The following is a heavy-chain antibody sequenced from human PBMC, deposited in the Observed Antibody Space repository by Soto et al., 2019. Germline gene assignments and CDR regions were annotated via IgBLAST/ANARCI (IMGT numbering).Heavy chain of an antibody. Sequence: GASVKVSCKASGYTFTSYYMHWVRQAPGQGLEWMGIINPSGGSTSYAQKFQGRVTMTRDTSTSTVYMELSSLRSEDTAVYYCARDSEKGVPDIVVVVAASERYFLGVRGMDVWGQGTTVTVSS. D-gene: IGHD2-15*01. CDR3: ARDSEKGVPDIVVVVAASERYFLGVRGMDV. V-gene: IGHV1-46*01. J-gene: IGHJ6*02. CDR1: GYTFTSYY. CDR2: INPSGGST.